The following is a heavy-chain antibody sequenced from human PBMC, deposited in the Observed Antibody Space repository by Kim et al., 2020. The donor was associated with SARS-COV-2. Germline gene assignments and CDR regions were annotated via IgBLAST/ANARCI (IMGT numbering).Heavy chain of an antibody. V-gene: IGHV1-8*01. D-gene: IGHD6-19*01. CDR1: GYTFTSYD. J-gene: IGHJ4*02. CDR3: ARGRWWQRLVLGLKYYFDY. Sequence: ASVKVSCKASGYTFTSYDINWVRQATGQGLEWMGWMNPNSGNTGYAQKFQGRVTMTRNTSISTAYMELSSLRSEDTAVYYCARGRWWQRLVLGLKYYFDYWGQGTLVTVSS. CDR2: MNPNSGNT.